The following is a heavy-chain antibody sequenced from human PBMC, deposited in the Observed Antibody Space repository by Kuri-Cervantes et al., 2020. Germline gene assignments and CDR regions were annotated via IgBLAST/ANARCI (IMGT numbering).Heavy chain of an antibody. CDR2: IYSGGST. CDR3: ARDKGFGELSQYGMDV. J-gene: IGHJ6*02. Sequence: GGSLRLSCAASGFTFSNAWMSWVRQAPGKGLEWVSVIYSGGSTYYADSVKGRFTISRDNSKNTLYLQMNSLRAEDTTVYYCARDKGFGELSQYGMDVWGQGTTVTVSS. CDR1: GFTFSNAW. V-gene: IGHV3-66*02. D-gene: IGHD3-10*01.